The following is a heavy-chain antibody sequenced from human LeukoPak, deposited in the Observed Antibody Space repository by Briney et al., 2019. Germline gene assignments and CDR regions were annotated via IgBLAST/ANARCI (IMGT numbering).Heavy chain of an antibody. J-gene: IGHJ5*02. D-gene: IGHD1-1*01. CDR2: IYPGDSDT. Sequence: GEPLKISCKGSGYSFTSYWIGWVRQIPGKGLEWMGIIYPGDSDTGYSPSFQGQVTISADKPISTAYLQWSSLKASDTAMYYCARHRNDGFDPWGQGTLVTVSS. CDR1: GYSFTSYW. V-gene: IGHV5-51*01. CDR3: ARHRNDGFDP.